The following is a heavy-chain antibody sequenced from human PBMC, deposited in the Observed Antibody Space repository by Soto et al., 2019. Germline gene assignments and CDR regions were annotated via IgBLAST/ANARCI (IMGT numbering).Heavy chain of an antibody. Sequence: ASVEVSCKASGYTFTSYAMHWVRQAPGQRLEWMGWINAGNGNTKYSQKFQGRVTITRDTSASTAYMELSSLRSEDTAVYYCARDKNYYDSSGYYLLYYFDYWGQGTLVTVSS. CDR2: INAGNGNT. V-gene: IGHV1-3*01. CDR3: ARDKNYYDSSGYYLLYYFDY. J-gene: IGHJ4*02. CDR1: GYTFTSYA. D-gene: IGHD3-22*01.